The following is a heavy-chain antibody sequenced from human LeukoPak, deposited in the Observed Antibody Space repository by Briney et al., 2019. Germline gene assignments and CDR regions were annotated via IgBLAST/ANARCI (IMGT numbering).Heavy chain of an antibody. J-gene: IGHJ4*02. CDR2: ISYDGSNK. V-gene: IGHV3-30*18. CDR3: AKALYYDILTGYSLDY. D-gene: IGHD3-9*01. Sequence: GGSLRLSCAASGFTFSSYGMHWVRQAPGKGLEWVAVISYDGSNKYYADSVKGRFTISRDNSKNTLYLQMNSLRAEDTAVYYCAKALYYDILTGYSLDYWGQGTLVTVSS. CDR1: GFTFSSYG.